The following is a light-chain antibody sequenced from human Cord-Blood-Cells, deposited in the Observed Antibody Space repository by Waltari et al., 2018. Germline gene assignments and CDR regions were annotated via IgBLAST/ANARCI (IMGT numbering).Light chain of an antibody. J-gene: IGLJ1*01. Sequence: QSALTQPASVSGSPGPPITLSCTGTSSDVGGYNYVSWYPQHPGKAPKLMIYDVSNRPSGVSNRFSGSKSGNTASLTISGLQAEDEADYYCSSYTSSSTYVFGTGTKVTVL. CDR1: SSDVGGYNY. V-gene: IGLV2-14*01. CDR2: DVS. CDR3: SSYTSSSTYV.